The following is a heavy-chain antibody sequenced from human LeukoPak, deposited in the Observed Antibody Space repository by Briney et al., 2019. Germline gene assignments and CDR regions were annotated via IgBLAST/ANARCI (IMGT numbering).Heavy chain of an antibody. J-gene: IGHJ4*02. D-gene: IGHD3-22*01. V-gene: IGHV1-2*02. CDR3: ARDPYDSRGNPLDY. CDR2: INPNSAGT. CDR1: GYTFTGYY. Sequence: GASVKVSCKASGYTFTGYYMHWVRQAPGQGLEWMGWINPNSAGTNYAQKFQGRVTMTRDTSISTAYMELSRLRSDDTAVYYCARDPYDSRGNPLDYWGQGTLVTVSS.